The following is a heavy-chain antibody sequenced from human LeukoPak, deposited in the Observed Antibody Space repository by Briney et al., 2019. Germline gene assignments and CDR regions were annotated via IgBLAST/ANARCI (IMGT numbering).Heavy chain of an antibody. V-gene: IGHV3-30*04. D-gene: IGHD1-26*01. J-gene: IGHJ4*02. CDR2: ISYDGSNK. Sequence: GSLRLSCAASGFTFSSYAMHWVRKAPGKGLEGVAVISYDGSNKYYADSVKGRFTISRDNSKNTLYLQMNSLRAEDTAVYYCARDPGEADFDYWGQGTLVTVSS. CDR3: ARDPGEADFDY. CDR1: GFTFSSYA.